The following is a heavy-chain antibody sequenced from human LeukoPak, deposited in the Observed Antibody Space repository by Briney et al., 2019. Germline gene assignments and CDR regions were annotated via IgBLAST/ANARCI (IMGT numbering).Heavy chain of an antibody. CDR3: ARPYSSGWYDAFHI. CDR2: IYYSGST. Sequence: SETLSLTCTVSGGSISSYYWSWIRQPPGKGLEWIGHIYYSGSTNYNPSLKSRVTMSVDTSKNQLSLKLSSVTAADTAVYYCARPYSSGWYDAFHIWGQGTMVTVSS. V-gene: IGHV4-59*08. J-gene: IGHJ3*02. D-gene: IGHD6-19*01. CDR1: GGSISSYY.